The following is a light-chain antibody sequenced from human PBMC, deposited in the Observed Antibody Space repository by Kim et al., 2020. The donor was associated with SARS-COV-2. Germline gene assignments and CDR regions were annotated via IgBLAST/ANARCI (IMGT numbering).Light chain of an antibody. CDR1: QSVSSSS. V-gene: IGKV3-20*01. CDR3: QQYGTSPT. Sequence: DIVLTQSPGTLSLSPGERVTLSCRASQSVSSSSLAWYEQKPGQAPRLLIYGASNRATGIPDRFSGSGSGTDFTLTISRLEPEDFAMYYCQQYGTSPTFGQGTKVEIK. J-gene: IGKJ1*01. CDR2: GAS.